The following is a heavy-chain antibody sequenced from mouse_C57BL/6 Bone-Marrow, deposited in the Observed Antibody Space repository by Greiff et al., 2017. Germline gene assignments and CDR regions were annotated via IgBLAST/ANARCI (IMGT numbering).Heavy chain of an antibody. CDR2: INPNNGGT. CDR1: GYTFTDYN. D-gene: IGHD2-3*01. V-gene: IGHV1-18*01. Sequence: VQLQQSGPELVKPGASVKIPCKASGYTFTDYNMDWVKQSHGKSLEWIGDINPNNGGTIYNQKFKGKATLTVDKSSSTAYMELRSLTSEDTAVYYCASWLLPYAMDYWGQGTSVTVSS. CDR3: ASWLLPYAMDY. J-gene: IGHJ4*01.